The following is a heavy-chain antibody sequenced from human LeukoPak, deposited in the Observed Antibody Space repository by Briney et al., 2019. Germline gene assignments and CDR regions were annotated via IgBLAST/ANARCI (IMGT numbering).Heavy chain of an antibody. CDR3: ARGRGRNYYGMDV. CDR1: GGSISSSNW. J-gene: IGHJ6*02. D-gene: IGHD3-10*01. V-gene: IGHV4-4*02. CDR2: IYHSGDV. Sequence: SETLSLTCAVSGGSISSSNWWSWVRQPSGKGLEWIGEIYHSGDVNRNPSLWSRVTLSVDKSTDQFSLTLNSVTAADTAVYFCARGRGRNYYGMDVWGQGTTVTVSS.